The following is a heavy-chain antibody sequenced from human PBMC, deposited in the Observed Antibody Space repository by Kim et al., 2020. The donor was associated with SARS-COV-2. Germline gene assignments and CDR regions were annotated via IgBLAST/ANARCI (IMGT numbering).Heavy chain of an antibody. V-gene: IGHV1-2*02. J-gene: IGHJ6*03. CDR3: ARVDIVVVPAAIAAPYYYYMDV. D-gene: IGHD2-2*02. CDR2: INPNSGGT. Sequence: ASVKVSCKASGYTFTGYYMHWVRQAPGQGLEWMGWINPNSGGTNYAQKFQGRVTMTRDTSISTAYMELSRLRSDDTAVYYCARVDIVVVPAAIAAPYYYYMDVWGKGTTVTVSS. CDR1: GYTFTGYY.